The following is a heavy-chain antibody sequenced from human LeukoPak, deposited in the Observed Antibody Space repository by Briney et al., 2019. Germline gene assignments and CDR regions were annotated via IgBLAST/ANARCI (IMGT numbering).Heavy chain of an antibody. CDR3: ARGWFGELLWFDY. J-gene: IGHJ4*02. CDR2: INHSGST. V-gene: IGHV4-34*01. Sequence: PSETLSLTCAVYGGSFSGYYWSWIRQPPGKGLEWIGEINHSGSTNYNPSLKSRVTISVDTSKNQFSLKLSSVTAADTAVYYCARGWFGELLWFDYWGQGTLVTVSS. D-gene: IGHD3-10*01. CDR1: GGSFSGYY.